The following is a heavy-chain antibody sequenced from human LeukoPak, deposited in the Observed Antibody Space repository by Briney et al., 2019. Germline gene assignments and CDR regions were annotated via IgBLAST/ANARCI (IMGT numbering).Heavy chain of an antibody. CDR3: ARATMVRGVIFSGAFDI. D-gene: IGHD3-10*01. V-gene: IGHV3-48*04. CDR2: ISSSGSTI. J-gene: IGHJ3*02. Sequence: GGSLRLSCAASGFSVSSDLMGWVRQTPGKGLDWVSYISSSGSTIYYADSVKGRFTISRDNAKNSLYLQMNSLRGEDTAVYYCARATMVRGVIFSGAFDIWGQGTMVTVSS. CDR1: GFSVSSDL.